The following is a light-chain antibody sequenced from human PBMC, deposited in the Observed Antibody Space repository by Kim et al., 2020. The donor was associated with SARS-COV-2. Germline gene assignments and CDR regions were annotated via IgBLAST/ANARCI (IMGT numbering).Light chain of an antibody. CDR3: ATWDNSVNAGV. J-gene: IGLJ2*01. V-gene: IGLV1-51*01. CDR2: DSN. CDR1: SSNIGSNY. Sequence: QKVTISCSGSSSNIGSNYVAWYQQLPGTAPKLLIYDSNKRPSGIPDRFSGSKSGTSATLGITGLQTGDEADYYCATWDNSVNAGVFGGGTQLTVL.